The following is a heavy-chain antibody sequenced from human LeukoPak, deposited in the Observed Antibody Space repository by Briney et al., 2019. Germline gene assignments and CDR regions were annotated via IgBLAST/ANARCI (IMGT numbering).Heavy chain of an antibody. CDR2: ISSDGSST. Sequence: PGGSLRLSCAASGLTFSSNWMHWVRQAPGKGLVWVSRISSDGSSTSYADSVKGRFTISRDNAKNSLYLQMNSLRAEDTAVYYCARDHDKKWELDYWGQGTLVTVSS. J-gene: IGHJ4*02. V-gene: IGHV3-74*01. CDR3: ARDHDKKWELDY. CDR1: GLTFSSNW. D-gene: IGHD1-26*01.